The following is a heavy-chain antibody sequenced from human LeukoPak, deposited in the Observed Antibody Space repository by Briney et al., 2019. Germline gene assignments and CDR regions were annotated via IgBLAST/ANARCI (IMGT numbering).Heavy chain of an antibody. Sequence: SETLSLTCAVDGGSFSGYYWSWIRQPPGKGLEWIGEINHSGSTNYNPSLKSRVTISVDTSKNQFSLKLSSVTAADTAVYYCATLCSGGSCYGGTDYWGQGTLVTVSS. J-gene: IGHJ4*02. CDR3: ATLCSGGSCYGGTDY. CDR2: INHSGST. CDR1: GGSFSGYY. V-gene: IGHV4-34*01. D-gene: IGHD2-15*01.